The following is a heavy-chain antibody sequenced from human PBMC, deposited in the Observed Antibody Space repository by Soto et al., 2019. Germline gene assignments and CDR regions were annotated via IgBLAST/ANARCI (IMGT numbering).Heavy chain of an antibody. CDR2: ISSSSSTI. V-gene: IGHV3-48*02. Sequence: GGSLRLSCAASAFTFSSYSMNSVRQAPGKGLEWVSYISSSSSTICYADSVKGRFTISRDNAKNSLYLQMNSLRDEDTAVYYCARAPERYCSSTSCQPYYGMDVWGQGTRVTVSS. CDR3: ARAPERYCSSTSCQPYYGMDV. D-gene: IGHD2-2*01. CDR1: AFTFSSYS. J-gene: IGHJ6*02.